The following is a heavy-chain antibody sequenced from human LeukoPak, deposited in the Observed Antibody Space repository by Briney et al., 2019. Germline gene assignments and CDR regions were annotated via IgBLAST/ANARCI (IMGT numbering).Heavy chain of an antibody. CDR3: ARPTYYYGSGELLDY. J-gene: IGHJ4*02. D-gene: IGHD3-10*01. CDR1: GFTFSSYW. Sequence: GGSLRLSCAASGFTFSSYWMHWVRQVPGKGLVWVSRINSDGSSTSYADSVKGRFTISRDNAKNTLYLQMNSLRAEDTAVYYCARPTYYYGSGELLDYWGQGTLVTVSS. CDR2: INSDGSST. V-gene: IGHV3-74*01.